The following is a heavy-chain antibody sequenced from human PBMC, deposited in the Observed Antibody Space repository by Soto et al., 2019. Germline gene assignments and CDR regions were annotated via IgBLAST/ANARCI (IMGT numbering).Heavy chain of an antibody. CDR1: GGSFSGYY. V-gene: IGHV4-34*01. J-gene: IGHJ4*02. Sequence: QVQLQQWGAGLLKPSETLSLTCAVYGGSFSGYYWSWIRQPPGKGLEWIGEINHSGSTNYNPSLKGRVTISVDTSKNQFSLKLSSVTAADTAVYYCARAVRYGCYFSRFDYWGQGTLVTVSS. CDR2: INHSGST. D-gene: IGHD2-15*01. CDR3: ARAVRYGCYFSRFDY.